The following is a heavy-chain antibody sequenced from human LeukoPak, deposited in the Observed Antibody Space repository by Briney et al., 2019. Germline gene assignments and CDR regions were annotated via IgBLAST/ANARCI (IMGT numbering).Heavy chain of an antibody. CDR2: ISYSGST. CDR3: AREESADPRRVL. CDR1: GASINTYY. J-gene: IGHJ4*02. Sequence: PSETLSLTCNVSGASINTYYWSWIRQPPGKGLEWVGYISYSGSTNYNPSLKSRVTISVDTSKSQVFLKLSSVTAADTAVYYCAREESADPRRVLWGQGTPVTVSS. V-gene: IGHV4-59*12.